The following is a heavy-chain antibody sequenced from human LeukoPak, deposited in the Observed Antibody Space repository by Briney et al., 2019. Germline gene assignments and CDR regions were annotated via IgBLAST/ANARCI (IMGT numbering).Heavy chain of an antibody. CDR2: IYYSGST. CDR1: GGSISSYY. D-gene: IGHD4-17*01. CDR3: ARGRYGDYDDY. J-gene: IGHJ4*02. Sequence: SETLSLTCTVSGGSISSYYWSWIRQPPGMGLEWIGYIYYSGSTNYNPSLKSRVTISVDTSRNQFSLKLSSVTAADTAVYYCARGRYGDYDDYWGQGTLVTVSS. V-gene: IGHV4-59*01.